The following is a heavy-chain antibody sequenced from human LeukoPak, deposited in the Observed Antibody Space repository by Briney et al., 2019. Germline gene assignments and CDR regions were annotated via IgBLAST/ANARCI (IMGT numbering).Heavy chain of an antibody. V-gene: IGHV3-30-3*01. CDR3: ARENLPGFLEWLSPIGY. D-gene: IGHD3-3*01. CDR2: ISYDGSNK. J-gene: IGHJ4*02. CDR1: GFTFSSYA. Sequence: PGRSLRLSCAASGFTFSSYAMHWVRQAPGKGLEWVAVISYDGSNKYYADSVKGRFTISRDNSKNTLYLQMNSLRAEDTAVYYCARENLPGFLEWLSPIGYWGQGTLVTVSS.